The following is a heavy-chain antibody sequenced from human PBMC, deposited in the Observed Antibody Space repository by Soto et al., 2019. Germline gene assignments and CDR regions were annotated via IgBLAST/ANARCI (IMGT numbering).Heavy chain of an antibody. V-gene: IGHV1-24*01. CDR2: FDPEDGET. D-gene: IGHD3-22*01. Sequence: ASVKVSCKVSGYPLTDLSMHWVRQAPGKGLEWMGGFDPEDGETIYAQKFQGRVTMTEDTSTDTAYMELSSLRSEDTAVYYCATDHYDGSGDYRFDYWDQGTLVTVSS. J-gene: IGHJ4*02. CDR3: ATDHYDGSGDYRFDY. CDR1: GYPLTDLS.